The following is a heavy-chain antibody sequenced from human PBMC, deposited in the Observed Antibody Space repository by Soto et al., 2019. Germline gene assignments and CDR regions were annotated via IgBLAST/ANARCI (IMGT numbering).Heavy chain of an antibody. J-gene: IGHJ4*02. CDR1: GYTFTSYG. V-gene: IGHV1-18*01. CDR3: ARDQGVVVAGFFDY. D-gene: IGHD6-19*01. Sequence: ASVKVSCKASGYTFTSYGISWVRQAPGQGLEWMGWISAYNGNTNYAQKLQGRVTMTTDTSTSTAYMELRSLRSDDTAVYYCARDQGVVVAGFFDYWGQGTLVTVSS. CDR2: ISAYNGNT.